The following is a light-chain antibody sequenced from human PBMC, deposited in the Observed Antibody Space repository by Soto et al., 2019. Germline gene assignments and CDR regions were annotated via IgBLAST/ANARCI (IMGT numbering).Light chain of an antibody. CDR1: QSIISY. Sequence: DIQMTQSPSSLSASVGDRVTNTCRASQSIISYLNWYQQKPGKAPKLLIYAASSLQSGVPSRFSGSGSGTDFTLTISSLQPEDFATYYCQQSYSTPYTFGQGTKLEIK. CDR3: QQSYSTPYT. CDR2: AAS. J-gene: IGKJ2*01. V-gene: IGKV1-39*01.